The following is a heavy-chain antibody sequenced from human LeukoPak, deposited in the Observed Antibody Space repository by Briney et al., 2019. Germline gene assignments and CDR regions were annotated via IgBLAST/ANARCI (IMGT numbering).Heavy chain of an antibody. CDR2: IYYSGST. CDR3: ARGGLHYGSGSYYSDYMDV. V-gene: IGHV4-59*01. CDR1: GGSISSYY. Sequence: PSETLSLTCTVSGGSISSYYWSWIRQPPGKGLEWVGYIYYSGSTNYNPSLKSRVTISVDTSKNQFSLKLSSVTAADTAVYYCARGGLHYGSGSYYSDYMDVWGKGTTVTVSS. J-gene: IGHJ6*03. D-gene: IGHD3-10*01.